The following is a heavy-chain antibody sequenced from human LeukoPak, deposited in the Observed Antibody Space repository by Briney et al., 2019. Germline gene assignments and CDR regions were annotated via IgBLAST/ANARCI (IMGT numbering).Heavy chain of an antibody. Sequence: SETLSLTCTVSGGSITSYYWSWIRQPPGKGLEWIGYIYYSGSTDYNPSLKSRVTISMDTSKNQFFLKLRSVTAADTAVYYCARHSVPFDYWGRGTLVTVSS. CDR2: IYYSGST. CDR1: GGSITSYY. V-gene: IGHV4-59*08. J-gene: IGHJ4*02. CDR3: ARHSVPFDY. D-gene: IGHD3-10*01.